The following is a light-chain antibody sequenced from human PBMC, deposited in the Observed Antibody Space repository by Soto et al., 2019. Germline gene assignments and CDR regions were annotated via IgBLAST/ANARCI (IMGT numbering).Light chain of an antibody. CDR2: DVD. V-gene: IGLV2-11*01. CDR3: SSYTFSYVA. J-gene: IGLJ2*01. Sequence: QSVLTQPASVSGSPGQSITISCTGTSSDVGGYNYVSWYQQHPGKAPKLILYDVDKRPSGVPDRFSGSKSGNTVSLTISGLQAEDEAYYYCSSYTFSYVAFGGGTKLTVL. CDR1: SSDVGGYNY.